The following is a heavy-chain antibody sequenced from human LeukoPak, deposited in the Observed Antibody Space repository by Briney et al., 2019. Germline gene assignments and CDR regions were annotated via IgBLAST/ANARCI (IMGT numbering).Heavy chain of an antibody. CDR1: GGSISSYY. Sequence: SETLSLTCTVSGGSISSYYWGWIRQPPGKGLEWIGSIYYSGSTYYNPSLKSRVTISVDTSKNQFSLKLSSVTAADTAVYYCARIFTLWFGEFIYAFDIWGQGTMVTVSS. V-gene: IGHV4-39*07. CDR3: ARIFTLWFGEFIYAFDI. D-gene: IGHD3-10*01. J-gene: IGHJ3*02. CDR2: IYYSGST.